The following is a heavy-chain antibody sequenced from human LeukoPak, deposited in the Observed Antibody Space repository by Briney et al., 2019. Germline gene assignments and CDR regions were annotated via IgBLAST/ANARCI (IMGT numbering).Heavy chain of an antibody. V-gene: IGHV3-23*01. CDR1: GFTFDDYG. CDR2: ISGSGGST. Sequence: GGSLRLSCAASGFTFDDYGMSWVRQAPGKGLEWVSAISGSGGSTYYADSVKGRFTISRDNSKNTLYLQMNSLRAEDTAVYYCAKWALRYFSYFDYWGQGTLVTVSS. D-gene: IGHD3-9*01. CDR3: AKWALRYFSYFDY. J-gene: IGHJ4*02.